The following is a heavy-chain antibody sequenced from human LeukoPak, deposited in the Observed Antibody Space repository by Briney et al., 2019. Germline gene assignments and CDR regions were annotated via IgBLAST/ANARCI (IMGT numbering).Heavy chain of an antibody. D-gene: IGHD5-24*01. V-gene: IGHV4-34*01. CDR3: ARVSTDDSEDGYNYHFDY. J-gene: IGHJ4*02. CDR2: INHSGST. Sequence: SETLSLTCAVYGGSFSGYYWSWISPPPGKGLDWIGEINHSGSTNYNPSLKSRVTISVDTSKNQFSLKLSSVTAADTAVYYCARVSTDDSEDGYNYHFDYWGQGTLVTVSS. CDR1: GGSFSGYY.